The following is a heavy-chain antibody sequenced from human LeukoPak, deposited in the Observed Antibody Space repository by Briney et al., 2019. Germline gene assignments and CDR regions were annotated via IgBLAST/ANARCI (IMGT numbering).Heavy chain of an antibody. CDR3: ARDYYDSSGYFDY. V-gene: IGHV3-30*02. Sequence: GGSLRLSCAASGFTFSSYGMHWVRQAPGKGLEWVAFIRYDGSNKYYADSVKGRFTISRDNSKNTLYLQMNSLRAEDTAVYYCARDYYDSSGYFDYWGQGTLVTVSS. J-gene: IGHJ4*02. CDR1: GFTFSSYG. CDR2: IRYDGSNK. D-gene: IGHD3-22*01.